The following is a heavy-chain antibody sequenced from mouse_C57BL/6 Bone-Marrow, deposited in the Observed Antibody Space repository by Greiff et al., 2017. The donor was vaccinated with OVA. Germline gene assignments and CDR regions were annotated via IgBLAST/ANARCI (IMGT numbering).Heavy chain of an antibody. Sequence: VKLMESGPGLVQPSQSLSITCTVSGFSLPSYGVHWVRQSPGKGLEWLGVIWRGGSTDYNAAFMSRLSITKDKSKSQVFFKRNSLQADDTAIYDCAKDDRVAWFAYWGQGTLVTVSA. J-gene: IGHJ3*01. D-gene: IGHD1-1*01. CDR2: IWRGGST. V-gene: IGHV2-5*01. CDR3: AKDDRVAWFAY. CDR1: GFSLPSYG.